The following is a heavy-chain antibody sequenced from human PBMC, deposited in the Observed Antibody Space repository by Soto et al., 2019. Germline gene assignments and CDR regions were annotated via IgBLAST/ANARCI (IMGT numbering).Heavy chain of an antibody. J-gene: IGHJ4*02. CDR1: GGSISSYY. Sequence: QVQLQESGPGLVKPSETLSLTCTVSGGSISSYYWSWIRQAPGKAPEWIGYVESSGNTNYTPSLKSRVSISVDTANSQFSLKLTSVTAADTAVYYCERGGSANGYVYWGQGTLVTVSS. CDR3: ERGGSANGYVY. CDR2: VESSGNT. D-gene: IGHD5-18*01. V-gene: IGHV4-59*01.